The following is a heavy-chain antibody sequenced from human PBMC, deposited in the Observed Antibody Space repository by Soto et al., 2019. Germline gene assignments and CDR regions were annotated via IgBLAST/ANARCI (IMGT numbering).Heavy chain of an antibody. CDR1: GCNFSSYW. CDR2: INSDGSST. V-gene: IGHV3-74*01. Sequence: EVQLVESGGGLVQPGGSLRLSCAASGCNFSSYWMHWVRQAPGKGLVWVSRINSDGSSTSYADSEEGRFTIYRANAKKMLYLQMNSLIDEDTAVYSCARVYDEMATIKFADLFFGSCYYGMDVLGQGIKVTVSS. CDR3: ARVYDEMATIKFADLFFGSCYYGMDV. D-gene: IGHD5-12*01. J-gene: IGHJ6*02.